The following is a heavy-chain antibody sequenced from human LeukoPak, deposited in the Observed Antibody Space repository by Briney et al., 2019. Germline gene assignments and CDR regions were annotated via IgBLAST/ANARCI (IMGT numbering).Heavy chain of an antibody. Sequence: SETLSLTCTVSGDSISSYYWSWIRQPPGKGLEWIGHIYGSGSTNHNPSLKSRVTLSVDTSKNQFSLKLSSVTAADTAVYYCAREGTSGTHLNWFDPWGQGTLVTVSS. CDR2: IYGSGST. V-gene: IGHV4-59*01. CDR1: GDSISSYY. J-gene: IGHJ5*02. CDR3: AREGTSGTHLNWFDP. D-gene: IGHD1-1*01.